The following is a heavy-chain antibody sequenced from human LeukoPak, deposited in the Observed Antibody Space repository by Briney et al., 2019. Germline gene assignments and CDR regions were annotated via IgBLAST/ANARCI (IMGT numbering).Heavy chain of an antibody. CDR3: ARDWAQVTTSPNDY. J-gene: IGHJ4*02. Sequence: ASVKVSCKASGYTFTSYGISWVRQAPGQGLEWMGWISAYNGNTNYAQKLQGRVTMTTDTSTSTAYMELRSLRSDDTAVYYCARDWAQVTTSPNDYWGQGTLVTVSS. D-gene: IGHD4-17*01. V-gene: IGHV1-18*01. CDR1: GYTFTSYG. CDR2: ISAYNGNT.